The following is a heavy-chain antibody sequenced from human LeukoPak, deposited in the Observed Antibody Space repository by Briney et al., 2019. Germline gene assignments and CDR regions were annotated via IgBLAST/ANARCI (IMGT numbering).Heavy chain of an antibody. CDR3: ARDYDFWSGYSSQYYYYYMDV. Sequence: VQVSCKASGGTFSSYAISCVRQAPGQGLEWMGGIIPIFGTANYAQKFQGRVTITADESTSTAYMELSSMRSDDTAVYYCARDYDFWSGYSSQYYYYYMDVWGKGTTVTVSS. CDR2: IIPIFGTA. J-gene: IGHJ6*03. V-gene: IGHV1-69*13. CDR1: GGTFSSYA. D-gene: IGHD3-3*01.